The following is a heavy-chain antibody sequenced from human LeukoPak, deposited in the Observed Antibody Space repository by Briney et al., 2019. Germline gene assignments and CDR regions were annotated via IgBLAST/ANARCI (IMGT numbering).Heavy chain of an antibody. CDR3: ARDVSMRYCSSTSCPDAEYFQH. V-gene: IGHV1-2*02. D-gene: IGHD2-2*01. CDR1: GYTFTGYY. J-gene: IGHJ1*01. CDR2: INPNSGGT. Sequence: ASVKASCKASGYTFTGYYMHWVRQAPGQGLEWMGWINPNSGGTNYAQKFQGRVTMTRDTSISTAYMELSRLRSDDTAVYYCARDVSMRYCSSTSCPDAEYFQHWGQGTLVTVSS.